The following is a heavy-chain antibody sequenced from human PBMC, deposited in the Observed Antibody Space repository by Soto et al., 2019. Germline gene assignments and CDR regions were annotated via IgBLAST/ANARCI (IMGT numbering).Heavy chain of an antibody. J-gene: IGHJ6*02. V-gene: IGHV4-31*03. CDR3: ARDRAYYDFWSGPPHYYYYGMDV. CDR1: GGSISSGGYY. Sequence: SETLSLTCTVSGGSISSGGYYWSWIRQHPGKGLEWIGYIYYSGSTYYNPSLKSRVTISVDTSKNQFSLKLSSVTAADTAVYSCARDRAYYDFWSGPPHYYYYGMDVWGQGNTVTVSS. CDR2: IYYSGST. D-gene: IGHD3-3*01.